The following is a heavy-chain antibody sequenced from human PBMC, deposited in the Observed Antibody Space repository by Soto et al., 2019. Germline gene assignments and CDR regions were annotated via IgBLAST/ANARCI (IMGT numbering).Heavy chain of an antibody. CDR3: ARTRFPYYYYYMNV. CDR1: SGSISSYY. Sequence: PSETLSLTCAVSSGSISSYYWSWIRQPPGKGLEWIGYIYYSGSTNYNPSLKSRVTISVDTSKNQFSLKLSSVTAADTATYYCARTRFPYYYYYMNVWGKGTTVTVSS. CDR2: IYYSGST. J-gene: IGHJ6*03. V-gene: IGHV4-59*01. D-gene: IGHD3-3*01.